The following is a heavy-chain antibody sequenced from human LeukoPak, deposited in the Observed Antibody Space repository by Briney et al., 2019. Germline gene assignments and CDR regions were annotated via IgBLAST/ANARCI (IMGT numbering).Heavy chain of an antibody. CDR3: ARGHGYSDGSSGWPGDAFDI. J-gene: IGHJ3*02. CDR2: INHSGST. CDR1: GGSFSGYY. D-gene: IGHD6-19*01. V-gene: IGHV4-34*01. Sequence: PSETLSLTCAVHGGSFSGYYWSWIRQPPGKGLEWIGEINHSGSTNYNPSLKSRVTISVDTSKNQFSLKLSSVTAAGTAVYYCARGHGYSDGSSGWPGDAFDIWGQGTMVTVSS.